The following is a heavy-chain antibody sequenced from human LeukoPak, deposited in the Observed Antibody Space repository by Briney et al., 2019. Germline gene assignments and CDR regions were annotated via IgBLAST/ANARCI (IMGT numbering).Heavy chain of an antibody. V-gene: IGHV3-23*01. J-gene: IGHJ4*02. CDR1: GFTFSSYA. CDR2: ISGSGGST. D-gene: IGHD3-10*01. Sequence: PGGSLRLSCAASGFTFSSYAMSWVRQAPGKGLEWVSAISGSGGSTYYADSVKGRFTISRDNSKNTLYLQMNSLRAKDTAVYYCAKAMVRGVIIGSPLDYWGQGTLVTVSS. CDR3: AKAMVRGVIIGSPLDY.